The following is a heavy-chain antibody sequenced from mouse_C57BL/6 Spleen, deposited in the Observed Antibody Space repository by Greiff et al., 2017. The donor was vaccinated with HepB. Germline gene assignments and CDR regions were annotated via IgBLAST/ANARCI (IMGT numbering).Heavy chain of an antibody. D-gene: IGHD2-2*01. V-gene: IGHV1-83*01. CDR1: YTFTDYYM. CDR3: GMVMN. J-gene: IGHJ2*01. CDR2: YPGSGNTY. Sequence: VQLKESGPELVKPGASVKMSCKASGYTFTDYYMHWVKQKPGKGLEWIGEIYPGSGNTYYNEKFKGKATLTADTSSSTAYMQLSSLTSEDSAVYFCAGMVMNWGQGTTLTVSS.